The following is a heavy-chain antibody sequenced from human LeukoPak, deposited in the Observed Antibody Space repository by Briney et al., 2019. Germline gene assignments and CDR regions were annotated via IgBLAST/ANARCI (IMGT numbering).Heavy chain of an antibody. J-gene: IGHJ4*02. D-gene: IGHD6-19*01. V-gene: IGHV1-2*02. CDR2: INPRTGGT. CDR1: GYSFSDYY. CDR3: VKDSVISGWAARFYFDY. Sequence: ASVKVSCKASGYSFSDYYMHWVRQAPGQELEWIGWINPRTGGTNYAQKFKDRVTMTRDTSIRIVYMELIRLKSDDTAVYYCVKDSVISGWAARFYFDYWGQGSLVTVSS.